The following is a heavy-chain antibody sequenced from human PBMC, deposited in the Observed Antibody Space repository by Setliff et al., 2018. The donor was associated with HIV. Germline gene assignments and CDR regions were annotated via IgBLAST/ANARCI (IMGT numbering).Heavy chain of an antibody. D-gene: IGHD4-17*01. CDR2: IPSNSEYT. Sequence: GGSLRLSCTASGFTFSRHSITWVRKAPGKGLEWVSTIPSNSEYTIYADSVEGRFTISRDNAKNSLYLQLNSLRPEDTAVYYCARDKDEDYGSTSFDYWGQGILVTVSS. CDR3: ARDKDEDYGSTSFDY. V-gene: IGHV3-21*04. CDR1: GFTFSRHS. J-gene: IGHJ4*02.